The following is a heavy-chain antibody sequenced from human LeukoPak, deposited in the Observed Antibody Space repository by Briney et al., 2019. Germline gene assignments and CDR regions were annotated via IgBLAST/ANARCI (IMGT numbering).Heavy chain of an antibody. CDR3: ARDGGIAAAAPNWYFDL. V-gene: IGHV4-4*07. CDR2: IYTSGST. D-gene: IGHD6-13*01. Sequence: SETLSLTCTVSGGSISSYYWSWIRQPAGKGLEWIGRIYTSGSTNYNPSLKSRVTMSVDTSKNQFSLKLSSVTAADTAVYYCARDGGIAAAAPNWYFDLWGRGTLVTVSS. CDR1: GGSISSYY. J-gene: IGHJ2*01.